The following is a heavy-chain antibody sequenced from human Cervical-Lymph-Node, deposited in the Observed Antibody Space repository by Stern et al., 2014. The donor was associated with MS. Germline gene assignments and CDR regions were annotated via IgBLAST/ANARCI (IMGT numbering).Heavy chain of an antibody. V-gene: IGHV4-39*01. CDR2: IYYSGST. J-gene: IGHJ6*02. CDR3: ARRHGYNSNYYYGLDV. D-gene: IGHD5-24*01. CDR1: GGSISSSTYY. Sequence: VQLVESGPGLVKPSETLSLTCTVSGGSISSSTYYWVWIRQPPGKGLEWIGTIYYSGSTYYNPSLRSRVTISVDTSKNQFSLELSSVTAADTAVYYCARRHGYNSNYYYGLDVWGQGTTVTVSS.